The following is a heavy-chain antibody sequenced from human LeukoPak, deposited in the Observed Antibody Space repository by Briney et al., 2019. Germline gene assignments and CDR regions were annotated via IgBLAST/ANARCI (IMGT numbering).Heavy chain of an antibody. CDR2: INVGNGNT. Sequence: GASVKVSCKASGYTFTTYAMHWVRQAPGQRLEWMGWINVGNGNTKYSQKFQGRVTITRDTSASTAYMELSSLRSEDTAVYYCARTTAMVTIFDYWGQGTLVTVSS. J-gene: IGHJ4*02. D-gene: IGHD5-18*01. V-gene: IGHV1-3*01. CDR3: ARTTAMVTIFDY. CDR1: GYTFTTYA.